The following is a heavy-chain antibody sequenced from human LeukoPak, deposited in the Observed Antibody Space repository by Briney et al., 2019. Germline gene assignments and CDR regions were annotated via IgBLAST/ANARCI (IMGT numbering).Heavy chain of an antibody. J-gene: IGHJ6*02. CDR1: GFTFKLYW. D-gene: IGHD5-18*01. Sequence: GGSLRLSCAASGFTFKLYWMHWVRQVPGKGPVWVARINDDGSDTVYADSVKGRFTISRDDAKNMLFLQMNSLRAEDTAVYYCARDGSYSVDTAMVTYYYYYGMDVWGQGTTVTVSS. CDR2: INDDGSDT. V-gene: IGHV3-74*01. CDR3: ARDGSYSVDTAMVTYYYYYGMDV.